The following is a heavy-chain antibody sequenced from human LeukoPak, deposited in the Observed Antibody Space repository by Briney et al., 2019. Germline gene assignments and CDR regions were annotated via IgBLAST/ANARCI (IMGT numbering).Heavy chain of an antibody. CDR1: GDSVTSGNYY. V-gene: IGHV4-31*03. Sequence: SETLSLTCSVSGDSVTSGNYYWSWIRQHPEKGPECIGHIHHSGTIYYNPSLLSRATISVDASKNQFSLGLSSVTAADTALYYCAGGNDDSKLHHWVQGTLVTVSS. CDR2: IHHSGTI. D-gene: IGHD3-22*01. CDR3: AGGNDDSKLHH. J-gene: IGHJ1*01.